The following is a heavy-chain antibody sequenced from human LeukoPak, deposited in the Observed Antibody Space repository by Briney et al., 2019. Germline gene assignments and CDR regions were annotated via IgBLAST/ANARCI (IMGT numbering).Heavy chain of an antibody. CDR2: IYYSGST. D-gene: IGHD2-2*01. Sequence: SETLSLTCTVSGGSISSYYWSWIRQPPGKGLEWIGYIYYSGSTNYNPSLKSRVTISVDTSKNQFSLKLSSVTAADTAVYYCARHVVSAAPKDYWGQGTLVTVSS. CDR3: ARHVVSAAPKDY. CDR1: GGSISSYY. V-gene: IGHV4-59*08. J-gene: IGHJ4*02.